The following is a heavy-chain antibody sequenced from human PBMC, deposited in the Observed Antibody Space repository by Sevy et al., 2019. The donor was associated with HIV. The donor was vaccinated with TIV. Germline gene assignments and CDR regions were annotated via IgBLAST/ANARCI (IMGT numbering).Heavy chain of an antibody. CDR3: TREPHMVRGVIRSLPDY. Sequence: GGSLRLSCTASGFTFGDYAMSWFRQAPGKGLEWVGFIRSKAYGGTTEYAASVKGRFTISRDDSKSIAYLQMNSLKTEDTAVYYCTREPHMVRGVIRSLPDYWGQGTLVTVSS. J-gene: IGHJ4*02. CDR2: IRSKAYGGTT. CDR1: GFTFGDYA. D-gene: IGHD3-10*01. V-gene: IGHV3-49*03.